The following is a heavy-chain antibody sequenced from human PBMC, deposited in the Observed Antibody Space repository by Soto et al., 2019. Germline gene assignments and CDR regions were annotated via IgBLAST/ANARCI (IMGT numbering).Heavy chain of an antibody. Sequence: QVQLVQSGAEVKKPGASVKVSCKASGYTFTGYYMHWVRQAPGQGLEWMGWINPNSGGTNYAQKFQGWVTMTRDTSISTAYMELSRLRSDDTAVYYCARDTPQLSLWFGESDYGMDVWGQGTTVTVSS. V-gene: IGHV1-2*04. CDR3: ARDTPQLSLWFGESDYGMDV. D-gene: IGHD3-10*01. J-gene: IGHJ6*02. CDR2: INPNSGGT. CDR1: GYTFTGYY.